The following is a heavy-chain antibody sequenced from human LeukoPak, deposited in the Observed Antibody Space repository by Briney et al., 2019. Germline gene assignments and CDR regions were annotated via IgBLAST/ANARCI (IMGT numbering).Heavy chain of an antibody. CDR2: INWRGDST. J-gene: IGHJ4*02. Sequence: GGSLRLSCIASGFTFDDHGMTWLRQAPGKELEWVSGINWRGDSTGYADSVKGRFTISRDNAKNSLYLQMNSLRAEDTAFYYCARGFSSEWELSVLEYWGLGTLVTVSS. CDR3: ARGFSSEWELSVLEY. V-gene: IGHV3-20*04. CDR1: GFTFDDHG. D-gene: IGHD1-26*01.